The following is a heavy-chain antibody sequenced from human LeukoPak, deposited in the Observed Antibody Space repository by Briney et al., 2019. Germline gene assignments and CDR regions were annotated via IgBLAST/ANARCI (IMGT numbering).Heavy chain of an antibody. CDR2: IYYSGST. J-gene: IGHJ3*02. D-gene: IGHD6-19*01. Sequence: SETLSLTCTVSGGSISSGDYYWSWIRQPPGKGLEWIGYIYYSGSTYYNPSLKSRVTISVVTSKNQFSLKLSSVTAADTAVYYCARDTAVAEGAFDIWGQGTMVTVSS. CDR1: GGSISSGDYY. V-gene: IGHV4-30-4*08. CDR3: ARDTAVAEGAFDI.